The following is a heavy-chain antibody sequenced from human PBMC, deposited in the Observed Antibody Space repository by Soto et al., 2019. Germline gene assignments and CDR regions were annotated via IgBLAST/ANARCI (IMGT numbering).Heavy chain of an antibody. V-gene: IGHV3-66*01. CDR1: GFTVSNNY. J-gene: IGHJ6*04. CDR2: IYSGGST. Sequence: EVQLVESGGGLVQPGGSLRLSCAASGFTVSNNYMSWVRQAPGKGLEWVSVIYSGGSTYYADSVKGRFTISRDNAKKTLYLQLNSLRAEGTAVYYCGRDVGVWGRRTTVTVSS. CDR3: GRDVGV.